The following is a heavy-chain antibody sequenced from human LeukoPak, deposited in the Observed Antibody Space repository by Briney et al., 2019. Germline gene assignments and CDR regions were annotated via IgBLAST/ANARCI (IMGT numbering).Heavy chain of an antibody. D-gene: IGHD2-2*01. CDR3: ARGYRTMAV. Sequence: PGGSLRLSCAASGFIFSSYWMTWVRQAPGKGLEWVANIKTDGSEKYYVDSVKGRFTISRDNAKNSLYLQMNSLRAEDTAVYYCARGYRTMAVWGQGTLVTVSS. J-gene: IGHJ4*02. V-gene: IGHV3-7*04. CDR1: GFIFSSYW. CDR2: IKTDGSEK.